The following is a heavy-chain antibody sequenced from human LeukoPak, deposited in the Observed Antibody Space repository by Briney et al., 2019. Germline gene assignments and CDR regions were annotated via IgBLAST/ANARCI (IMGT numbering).Heavy chain of an antibody. J-gene: IGHJ6*03. CDR2: INGSGGST. CDR3: AKGQTALYYYYYMDV. V-gene: IGHV3-23*01. CDR1: GFTFSSYA. Sequence: GGSLRLSCAASGFTFSSYAMSWVRQAPGKGLERVSAINGSGGSTYYADSVKGRFTISRDNSKNTLYLQMNSLRAEDTAVYYCAKGQTALYYYYYMDVWGKGTTVTVSS.